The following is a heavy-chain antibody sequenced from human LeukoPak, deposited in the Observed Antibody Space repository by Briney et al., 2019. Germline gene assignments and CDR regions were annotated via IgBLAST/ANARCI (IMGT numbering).Heavy chain of an antibody. CDR2: LYYSGST. D-gene: IGHD6-19*01. CDR1: GGSISSSTFY. V-gene: IGHV4-39*07. Sequence: PSETLSLTCTVSGGSISSSTFYWGWIRQPPGKGLEWIGSLYYSGSTYYNPSLKSRVTISVDTSKNQFSLKLSSVTAADTAVYYCARVGVAVGRKGLNWFDPWGQGTLVTVSS. CDR3: ARVGVAVGRKGLNWFDP. J-gene: IGHJ5*02.